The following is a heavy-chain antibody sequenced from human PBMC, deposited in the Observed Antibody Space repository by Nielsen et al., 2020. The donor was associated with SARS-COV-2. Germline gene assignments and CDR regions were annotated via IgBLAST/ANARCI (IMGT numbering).Heavy chain of an antibody. CDR2: IYTSGST. CDR3: ARDQVVVVAAKYYYYYYGMDV. CDR1: GGSISSYY. V-gene: IGHV4-4*07. Sequence: SETLSLTCTVPGGSISSYYWSWIRQPAGKGLEWIGRIYTSGSTNYNPSLKSRVTMSVDTSKNQFSLKLSSVTAADTAVYYCARDQVVVVAAKYYYYYYGMDVWGQGTTVTVSS. J-gene: IGHJ6*02. D-gene: IGHD2-15*01.